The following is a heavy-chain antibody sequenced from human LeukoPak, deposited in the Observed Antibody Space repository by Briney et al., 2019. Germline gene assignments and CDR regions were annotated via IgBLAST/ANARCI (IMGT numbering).Heavy chain of an antibody. V-gene: IGHV1-8*01. CDR1: GYTFTSYD. CDR3: ATGLYSYGTSDY. J-gene: IGHJ4*02. Sequence: GAPVKVSCKASGYTFTSYDINWVRQATGQGLEWMGWMNPNSGNTGYAQKFQGRVTMTRNTSISTAYMELSSLRCEDTAVYYCATGLYSYGTSDYWGQGTLVTVSS. CDR2: MNPNSGNT. D-gene: IGHD5-18*01.